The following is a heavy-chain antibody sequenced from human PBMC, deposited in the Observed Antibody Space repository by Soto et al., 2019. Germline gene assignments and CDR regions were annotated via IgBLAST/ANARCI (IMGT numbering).Heavy chain of an antibody. CDR1: GGSISSNSYY. CDR3: ARGRYCLTGRCFPNWFDS. Sequence: SETLSLTCTVSGGSISSNSYYWDWIRQPPGKGLEWIGSMYYSATTYYNPSFESRVAISVDTSKSQFSLNVTSVTAADTAVYFCARGRYCLTGRCFPNWFDSWGQGALVTVSS. V-gene: IGHV4-39*01. D-gene: IGHD7-27*01. J-gene: IGHJ5*01. CDR2: MYYSATT.